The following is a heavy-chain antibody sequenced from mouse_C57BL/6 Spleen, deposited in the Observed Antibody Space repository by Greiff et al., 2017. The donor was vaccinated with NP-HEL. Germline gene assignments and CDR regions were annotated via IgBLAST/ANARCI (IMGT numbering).Heavy chain of an antibody. V-gene: IGHV1-81*01. CDR2: IYPRSGNT. J-gene: IGHJ4*01. Sequence: VNVVESGAELARPGASVKLSCKASGYTFTSYGISWVKQRTGQGLEWIGEIYPRSGNTYYNEKFKGKATLTADKSSSTAYMELRSLTSEDSAVYFCARRTVVATDYAMDYWGQGTSVTVSS. CDR1: GYTFTSYG. CDR3: ARRTVVATDYAMDY. D-gene: IGHD1-1*01.